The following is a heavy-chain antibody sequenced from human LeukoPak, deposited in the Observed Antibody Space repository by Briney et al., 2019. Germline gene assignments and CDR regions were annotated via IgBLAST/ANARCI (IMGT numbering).Heavy chain of an antibody. CDR2: IYYSGST. CDR1: GGSMSSYY. Sequence: SETQSLTCTVSGGSMSSYYWSWIRQPPGKGLEWIGYIYYSGSTNYNPSLKSRVTISVDTSKNQFSLKLSSVTAADTAVYYCARDRRTVVGATTWYYFDYWGQGTLVTVSS. J-gene: IGHJ4*02. V-gene: IGHV4-59*01. CDR3: ARDRRTVVGATTWYYFDY. D-gene: IGHD1-26*01.